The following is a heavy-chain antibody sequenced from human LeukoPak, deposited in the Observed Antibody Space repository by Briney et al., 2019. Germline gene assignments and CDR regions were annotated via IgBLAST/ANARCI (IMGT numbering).Heavy chain of an antibody. CDR3: ARQGRGSYRRDFDY. D-gene: IGHD1-26*01. V-gene: IGHV5-10-1*01. J-gene: IGHJ4*02. CDR1: GYSFTSNW. CDR2: IDPSDSHI. Sequence: ESLRISCNGSGYSFTSNWISWVRQMPGKGLEWMGRIDPSDSHINYSPSFQGHVTISVDKSISTAYLQWSSLRASDTAMYYCARQGRGSYRRDFDYWGQGTLVTVSS.